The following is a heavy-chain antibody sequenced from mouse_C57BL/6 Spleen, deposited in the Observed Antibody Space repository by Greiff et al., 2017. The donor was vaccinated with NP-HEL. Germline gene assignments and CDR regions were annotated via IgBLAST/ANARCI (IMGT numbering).Heavy chain of an antibody. CDR2: SRNKANDYTT. CDR1: GFTFSDFY. V-gene: IGHV7-1*01. CDR3: ARDDLDYYAMDY. Sequence: EVNVVESGGGLVQSGRSLRLSCATSGFTFSDFYMEWVRQAPGKGLEWIAASRNKANDYTTEYSASVKGRFIVSRDTSQSILYLQMNALRAEDTAIYYCARDDLDYYAMDYWGQGTSVTVSS. J-gene: IGHJ4*01.